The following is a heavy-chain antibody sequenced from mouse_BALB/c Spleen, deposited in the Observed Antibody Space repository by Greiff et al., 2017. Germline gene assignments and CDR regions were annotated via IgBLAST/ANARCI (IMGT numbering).Heavy chain of an antibody. V-gene: IGHV5-6*01. CDR1: GFTFSSYG. CDR3: APPAY. Sequence: EVKLVESGGDLVKPGGSLKLSCAASGFTFSSYGMSWVRQTPDKRLEWVATISSGGSYTYYPDSVKGRFTISRDNAKNTLYLQMSSLKSEDTAMYYCAPPAYWGQGTLVTVSA. CDR2: ISSGGSYT. J-gene: IGHJ3*01.